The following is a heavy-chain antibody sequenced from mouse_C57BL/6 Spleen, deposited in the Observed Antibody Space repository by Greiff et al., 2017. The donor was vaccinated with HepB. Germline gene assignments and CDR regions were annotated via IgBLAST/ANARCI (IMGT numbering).Heavy chain of an antibody. J-gene: IGHJ2*01. D-gene: IGHD2-3*01. Sequence: EVMLVESGEGLVKPGGSLKLSCAASGFTFSSYAMSWVRQTPEKRLEWVAYISSGGDYIYYADTVKGRFTISRDNARNTLYLQMSSLKSEDTAMYYCTRGDDYYTFDYWGQGTTLTVSS. CDR3: TRGDDYYTFDY. CDR1: GFTFSSYA. CDR2: ISSGGDYI. V-gene: IGHV5-9-1*02.